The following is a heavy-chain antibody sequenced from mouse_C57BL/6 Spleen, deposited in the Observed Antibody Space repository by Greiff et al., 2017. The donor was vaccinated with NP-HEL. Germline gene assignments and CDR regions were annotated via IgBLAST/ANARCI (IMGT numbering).Heavy chain of an antibody. J-gene: IGHJ4*01. D-gene: IGHD1-1*01. CDR3: AIVPLRESAMDY. V-gene: IGHV1-22*01. Sequence: EVQLQQSGPELVKPGASVKMSCKASGYTFTDYNMHWVKQSPGKSLEWIGYINPNNGGTSYNQKFKGKATLTVNKSSSTAYMELRSLTSEDSAVYCGAIVPLRESAMDYWGQGTSVTVSS. CDR2: INPNNGGT. CDR1: GYTFTDYN.